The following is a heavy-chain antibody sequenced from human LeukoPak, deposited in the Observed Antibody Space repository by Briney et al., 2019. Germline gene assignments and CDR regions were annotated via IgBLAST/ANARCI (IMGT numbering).Heavy chain of an antibody. CDR2: IYYSGST. CDR1: GASISSYY. D-gene: IGHD3-22*01. Sequence: SETLSLTCTVSGASISSYYWSWIRQPPGKGLEWIGYIYYSGSTNYNPSLKSRVTISVDTSKNQFSLKLSSVTAADTAVYYCASYYYDSSGGFDYWGQGTLVTVSS. CDR3: ASYYYDSSGGFDY. V-gene: IGHV4-59*08. J-gene: IGHJ4*02.